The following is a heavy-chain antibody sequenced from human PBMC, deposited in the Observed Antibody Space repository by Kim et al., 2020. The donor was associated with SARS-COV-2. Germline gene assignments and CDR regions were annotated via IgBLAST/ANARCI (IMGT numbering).Heavy chain of an antibody. V-gene: IGHV3-30*18. J-gene: IGHJ6*01. CDR3: AKDLPVSARYFYYAPDV. CDR2: ISFDGSNK. CDR1: GFTFSSYG. Sequence: GGSLRLSCAASGFTFSSYGMHWVRQAPGKGLEWVAVISFDGSNKYYADSVKGRFTISRDNSKNTLYLQMNSLRAEDTAVYYCAKDLPVSARYFYYAPDV.